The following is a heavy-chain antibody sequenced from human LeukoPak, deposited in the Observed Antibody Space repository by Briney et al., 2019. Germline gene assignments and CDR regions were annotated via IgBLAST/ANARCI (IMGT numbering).Heavy chain of an antibody. CDR1: GYTFTSYD. Sequence: ASVKVSCKASGYTFTSYDINWVRQATGQGLEWMGCMNPNSGNTGYAQKFQGRVTMTRNTSISTAYMELSSLRSEDTAVYYCAIRLNCSGGSCYSGIDYWGQGTLVTVSS. J-gene: IGHJ4*02. CDR3: AIRLNCSGGSCYSGIDY. V-gene: IGHV1-8*01. D-gene: IGHD2-15*01. CDR2: MNPNSGNT.